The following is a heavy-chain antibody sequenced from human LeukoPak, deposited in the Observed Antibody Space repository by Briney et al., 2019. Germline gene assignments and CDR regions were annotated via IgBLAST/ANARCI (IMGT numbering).Heavy chain of an antibody. Sequence: GSLRLSCAASGFTFSSYSMNWVRQAPGKGLEWVSYISSSSTIYYADSVKGRFTISRDNAKNSLYLQMNSLRAEDTAVYYCAREGGYYDSSGYYYGMEAFDIWGQGTMVTVSS. CDR3: AREGGYYDSSGYYYGMEAFDI. CDR1: GFTFSSYS. V-gene: IGHV3-48*04. J-gene: IGHJ3*02. CDR2: ISSSSTI. D-gene: IGHD3-22*01.